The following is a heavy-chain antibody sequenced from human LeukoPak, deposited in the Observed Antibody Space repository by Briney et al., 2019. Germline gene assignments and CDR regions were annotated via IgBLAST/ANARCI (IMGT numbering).Heavy chain of an antibody. V-gene: IGHV3-30*18. CDR2: ISYDGSNK. J-gene: IGHJ4*02. D-gene: IGHD1-26*01. Sequence: PGGSLRLSCAASGFTLSSYAMHWVRQAPGKGLEWVAVISYDGSNKYYADSVQGRFTISRDDSRNTLYLQMNSLRAEDTAVYYCAKGGAGWELFVIDYWGQGTLVTVSS. CDR1: GFTLSSYA. CDR3: AKGGAGWELFVIDY.